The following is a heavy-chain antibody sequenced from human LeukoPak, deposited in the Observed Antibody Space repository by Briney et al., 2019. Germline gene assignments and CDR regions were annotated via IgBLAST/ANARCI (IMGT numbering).Heavy chain of an antibody. Sequence: SETLSLTCTVSGGSISSGDYYWSWIRKPPGKGLEWIGYIYYSGSTYYNPSLKSRVTISVDTSKNQFSLKLSSVTAADTAVYYCARAIDSSSYDPWGQGTLVTVSS. CDR1: GGSISSGDYY. CDR2: IYYSGST. CDR3: ARAIDSSSYDP. D-gene: IGHD6-13*01. V-gene: IGHV4-30-4*08. J-gene: IGHJ5*02.